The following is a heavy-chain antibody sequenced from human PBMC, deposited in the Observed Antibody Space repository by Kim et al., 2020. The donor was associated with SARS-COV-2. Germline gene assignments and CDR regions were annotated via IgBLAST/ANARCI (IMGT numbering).Heavy chain of an antibody. CDR3: ARLPYYGDYLLDY. D-gene: IGHD4-17*01. CDR1: GGSISSSSYY. V-gene: IGHV4-39*01. J-gene: IGHJ4*02. Sequence: SETLSLTCTVSGGSISSSSYYWGWIRQPPGKGLEWIGSIYYSGSTYYNPSLKSRVTISVDTSKNQFSLKLSSVTAADTAVYYCARLPYYGDYLLDYWGQGTLVTVSS. CDR2: IYYSGST.